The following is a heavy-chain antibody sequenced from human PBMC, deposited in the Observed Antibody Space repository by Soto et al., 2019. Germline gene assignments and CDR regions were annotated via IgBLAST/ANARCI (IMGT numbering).Heavy chain of an antibody. CDR1: GGSVSIKSAA. CDR3: ARTGDYPVDY. CDR2: TYYRSKWSS. Sequence: PXQTLSLACAISGGSVSIKSAAWHLIRQSPSRGLEWLGRTYYRSKWSSNYAVSVKSRITINPDTSKNQFSLQLRSVTPDDTAMYYCARTGDYPVDYWGQGTLVTVSS. D-gene: IGHD7-27*01. J-gene: IGHJ4*02. V-gene: IGHV6-1*01.